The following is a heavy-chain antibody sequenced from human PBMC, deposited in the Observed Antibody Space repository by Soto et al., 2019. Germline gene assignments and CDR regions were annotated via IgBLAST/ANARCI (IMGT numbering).Heavy chain of an antibody. D-gene: IGHD3-3*01. CDR1: GGSISSYY. CDR3: SKDKCDFWSGYYTNRYNYYGMEV. Sequence: SETLSLTCTVSGGSISSYYWSWIRQPAGKGLEWIGRIYTSGSTNYNPSLKSRVTMSVDTSKNQFSLKLSSVTAADTAVYYCSKDKCDFWSGYYTNRYNYYGMEVWGQGTTVTV. V-gene: IGHV4-4*07. CDR2: IYTSGST. J-gene: IGHJ6*02.